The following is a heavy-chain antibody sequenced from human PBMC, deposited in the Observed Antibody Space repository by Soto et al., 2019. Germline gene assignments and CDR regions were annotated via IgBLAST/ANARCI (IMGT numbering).Heavy chain of an antibody. Sequence: QVQLVQSGAEVKKPGSSVKVSCKASGGTFSSYTISWVRQAPGQGLEWMGRIIPILGIANYAQKFQDRVTIPADKSTSTAYMELSSLRSEDTAVYYCARDHSSSWYGWFDPWGQGTLVTVSS. CDR1: GGTFSSYT. CDR2: IIPILGIA. J-gene: IGHJ5*02. V-gene: IGHV1-69*08. D-gene: IGHD6-13*01. CDR3: ARDHSSSWYGWFDP.